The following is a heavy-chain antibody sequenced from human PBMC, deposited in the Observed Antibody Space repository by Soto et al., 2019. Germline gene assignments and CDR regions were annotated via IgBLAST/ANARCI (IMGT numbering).Heavy chain of an antibody. V-gene: IGHV1-69*12. J-gene: IGHJ5*02. CDR1: GGTFSSYA. CDR2: IIPIFGTA. Sequence: QVQLVQSGAEVKKPGSSVKVSCKASGGTFSSYAISWVRQAPGQGLEWMGGIIPIFGTANYAQKFQGRVTITADESTRTAYMELSSLRSEDTAVYYCARSAAAAAGTFYWFDPWGQGTLVTVSS. D-gene: IGHD6-13*01. CDR3: ARSAAAAAGTFYWFDP.